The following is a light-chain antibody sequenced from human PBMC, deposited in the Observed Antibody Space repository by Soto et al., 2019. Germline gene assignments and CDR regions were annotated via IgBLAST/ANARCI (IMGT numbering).Light chain of an antibody. CDR3: CSHAGSYVV. J-gene: IGLJ2*01. V-gene: IGLV2-11*01. CDR2: DVS. CDR1: SSDVGSSNY. Sequence: QSVLTQPRSVSGSPGQSVTISCTGTSSDVGSSNYVSWYQQHPGQDPKLIISDVSKRPSGVPDRFSGSKSDNTASLTISGLQDEDEADYFCCSHAGSYVVFGGGTKLTVL.